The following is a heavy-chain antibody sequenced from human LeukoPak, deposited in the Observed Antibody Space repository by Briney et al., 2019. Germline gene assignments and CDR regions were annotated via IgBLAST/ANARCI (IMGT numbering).Heavy chain of an antibody. Sequence: SETLSLTCSVSGGSIRSSSYYWGWIRQPPGKGLEWIGSIYYSGSTYYNPSLKSRVTISVDTSKNQFSLKLSSVTAADTAVYYCARHDEVVTIFGVVLGAFDIWGQGTMVTVSS. D-gene: IGHD3-3*01. CDR1: GGSIRSSSYY. CDR3: ARHDEVVTIFGVVLGAFDI. V-gene: IGHV4-39*01. CDR2: IYYSGST. J-gene: IGHJ3*02.